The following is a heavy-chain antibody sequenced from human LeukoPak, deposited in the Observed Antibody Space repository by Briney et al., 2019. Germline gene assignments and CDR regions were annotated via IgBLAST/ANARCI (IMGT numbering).Heavy chain of an antibody. J-gene: IGHJ3*02. CDR1: GFTFSSYV. CDR3: ASATGDNDAFDI. D-gene: IGHD7-27*01. V-gene: IGHV3-33*01. Sequence: GGSLRLSCAPSGFTFSSYVMHWVRQAPGKGLEWVAVIWNDGSNKYFAASVKGRFTISRDSSKNTLYLQMNSLRAEDTAVYYCASATGDNDAFDIWGQGTMVTVSS. CDR2: IWNDGSNK.